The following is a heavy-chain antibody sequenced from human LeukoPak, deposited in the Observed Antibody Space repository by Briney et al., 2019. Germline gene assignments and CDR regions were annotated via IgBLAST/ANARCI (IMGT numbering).Heavy chain of an antibody. CDR3: ARDSGPTVTTYYYYGMDV. V-gene: IGHV6-1*01. Sequence: SQTLSLTCAISGDSVSSNSAAWNWIRQSPSRGLEWLGRTYYRSKWYNDYAVSVKSRITINPDTSKNQFSLQLNSVTPEDTAVYYCARDSGPTVTTYYYYGMDVWGQGTTATVSS. CDR1: GDSVSSNSAA. D-gene: IGHD4-17*01. CDR2: TYYRSKWYN. J-gene: IGHJ6*02.